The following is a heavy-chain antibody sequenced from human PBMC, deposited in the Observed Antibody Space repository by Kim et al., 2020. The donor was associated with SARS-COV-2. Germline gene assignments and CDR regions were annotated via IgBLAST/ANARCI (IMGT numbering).Heavy chain of an antibody. V-gene: IGHV3-30*07. D-gene: IGHD6-13*01. J-gene: IGHJ4*02. Sequence: DSEKGQITNSRDNSKNTLNLQMNSLRAEDTALYYCARSGIAAAGGYYFDYWGQGTLVTVSS. CDR3: ARSGIAAAGGYYFDY.